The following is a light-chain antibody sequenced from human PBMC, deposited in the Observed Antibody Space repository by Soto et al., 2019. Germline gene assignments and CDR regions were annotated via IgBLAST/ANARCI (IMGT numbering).Light chain of an antibody. J-gene: IGKJ4*01. Sequence: EIVLTQSPATLSLSPGERVTLSCRASQSVSNYLAWYQQKPGQAPRLLIYDASNRATDIPARFSGSGSGTDFTLTISSLEPEDFAVYYCQQRSNWPPLTFGGGTKVEIK. CDR1: QSVSNY. CDR2: DAS. CDR3: QQRSNWPPLT. V-gene: IGKV3-11*01.